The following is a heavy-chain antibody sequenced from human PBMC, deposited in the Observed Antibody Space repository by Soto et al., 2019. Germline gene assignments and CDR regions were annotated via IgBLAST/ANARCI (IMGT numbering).Heavy chain of an antibody. CDR1: GGSFSGYY. Sequence: QVQLQQWGAGLLKPSETLSLTCAVYGGSFSGYYWSWIRQPPGKGLEWSGEINHSGSTNYNPSLKRRVTISGDTSKNQFSLKLSSVTAADTAVYYCARRAQWQDYWGQGTLVTVSS. J-gene: IGHJ4*02. D-gene: IGHD6-19*01. CDR3: ARRAQWQDY. V-gene: IGHV4-34*01. CDR2: INHSGST.